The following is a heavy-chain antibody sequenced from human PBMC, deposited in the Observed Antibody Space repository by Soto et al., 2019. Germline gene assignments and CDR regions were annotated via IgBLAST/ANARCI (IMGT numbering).Heavy chain of an antibody. CDR3: ARVGSAAVGLHLDYYYYYMDV. Sequence: SETLSLTCTVSGGSISSYYWSWIRQPPGKGLEWIGYIYYSGSTNYNPSLKSRVTISVDTSKNQFSLKLSSVTAADTAVYYCARVGSAAVGLHLDYYYYYMDVWGKGTTVTVSS. V-gene: IGHV4-59*01. CDR1: GGSISSYY. D-gene: IGHD1-26*01. CDR2: IYYSGST. J-gene: IGHJ6*03.